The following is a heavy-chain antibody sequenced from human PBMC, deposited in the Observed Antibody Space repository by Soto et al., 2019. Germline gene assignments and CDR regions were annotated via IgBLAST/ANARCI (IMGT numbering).Heavy chain of an antibody. V-gene: IGHV5-51*01. Sequence: GETLKISCKASGYTFTSYWIGWVRQMPGKGLEWMGIIYPSNSETRFSPSFQGQVTLSADKSIFTAYLQWSSLKASDTAIYYCARQAYHYDTYSFGYWGQGTLVTVSS. CDR1: GYTFTSYW. CDR2: IYPSNSET. J-gene: IGHJ4*02. CDR3: ARQAYHYDTYSFGY. D-gene: IGHD3-22*01.